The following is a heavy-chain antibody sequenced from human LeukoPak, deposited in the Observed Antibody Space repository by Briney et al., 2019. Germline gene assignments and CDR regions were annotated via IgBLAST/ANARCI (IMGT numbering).Heavy chain of an antibody. D-gene: IGHD2-15*01. Sequence: SETLSLTCTVSGGSISSSSYYWGWIRQPPGKGLEWIGSIYYSGSTYYNPSLKSRVTISVDTSKNQFSLKLSSVTAADTAVYYCASHSYCSGGSCYSTTNWFDPWGQGTLVTVSS. CDR3: ASHSYCSGGSCYSTTNWFDP. CDR1: GGSISSSSYY. V-gene: IGHV4-39*01. CDR2: IYYSGST. J-gene: IGHJ5*02.